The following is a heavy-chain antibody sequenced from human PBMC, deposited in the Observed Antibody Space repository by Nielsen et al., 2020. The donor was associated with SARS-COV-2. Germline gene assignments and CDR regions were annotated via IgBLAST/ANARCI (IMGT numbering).Heavy chain of an antibody. Sequence: GESLKISCAASGFTFSSYEMNWVRQAPGKGLEWVSYISSSGSTIYYADSVKGRFTISRDNAKNSLYLQMNSLRAEDTAVYYCARGYFDFWSGFDELVWGQGTTVTVSS. V-gene: IGHV3-48*03. CDR3: ARGYFDFWSGFDELV. CDR2: ISSSGSTI. D-gene: IGHD3-3*01. CDR1: GFTFSSYE. J-gene: IGHJ6*02.